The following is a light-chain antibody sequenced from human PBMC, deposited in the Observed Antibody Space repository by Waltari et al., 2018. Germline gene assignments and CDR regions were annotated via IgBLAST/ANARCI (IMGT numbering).Light chain of an antibody. V-gene: IGKV3-20*01. CDR2: GAY. CDR1: QSVSSRY. J-gene: IGKJ1*01. Sequence: VLTQSPGTLSLSPGERATLSCTPSQSVSSRYLAWYQQRPGQPPRLLSYGAYDRAPGVADRFTGSGFGTVFTLTINRLEPEDFAVYYCQQYGSSLWAFGQGTKVEIK. CDR3: QQYGSSLWA.